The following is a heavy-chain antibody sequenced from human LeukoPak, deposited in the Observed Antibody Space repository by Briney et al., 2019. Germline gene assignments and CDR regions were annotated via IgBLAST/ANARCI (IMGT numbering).Heavy chain of an antibody. CDR3: ARDPFGDYGRWFDH. Sequence: PSETLSLTCTVSGGSISSYYWSWIRQPAGKGLEWIACIYTSGSTNYNPSLKSRVTMSVDTSKNQFSLKLSSVTAADTAVYYCARDPFGDYGRWFDHWRQGTLVTVSS. D-gene: IGHD3-10*01. CDR2: IYTSGST. V-gene: IGHV4-4*07. J-gene: IGHJ5*02. CDR1: GGSISSYY.